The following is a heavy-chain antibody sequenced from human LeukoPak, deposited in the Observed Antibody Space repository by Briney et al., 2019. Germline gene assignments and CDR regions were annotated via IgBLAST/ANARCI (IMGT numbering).Heavy chain of an antibody. D-gene: IGHD6-19*01. Sequence: SETLSLTCTVSGGSISSYYWSWIRQPPGKGLEWIGYIYYSGSTNYNPSLKSRVTISVDTSKNQFSLKLSSVTAADTAVYYCARHLGSGWCNWFDPWGQGTLVTVSS. CDR1: GGSISSYY. V-gene: IGHV4-59*08. CDR2: IYYSGST. CDR3: ARHLGSGWCNWFDP. J-gene: IGHJ5*02.